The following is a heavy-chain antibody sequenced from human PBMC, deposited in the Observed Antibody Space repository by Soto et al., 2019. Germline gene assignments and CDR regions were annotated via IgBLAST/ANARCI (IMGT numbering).Heavy chain of an antibody. CDR1: GGTFSSYA. V-gene: IGHV1-69*13. Sequence: SVKVSCKASGGTFSSYAISWVRQAPGQGLEWMGGIIPIFGTANYAQKFQGRVTITADESTSTAYMELSSLRSEDTAVYYCASGDYYDSSGPGVNAFDIWGQGTMVTVS. J-gene: IGHJ3*02. CDR3: ASGDYYDSSGPGVNAFDI. CDR2: IIPIFGTA. D-gene: IGHD3-22*01.